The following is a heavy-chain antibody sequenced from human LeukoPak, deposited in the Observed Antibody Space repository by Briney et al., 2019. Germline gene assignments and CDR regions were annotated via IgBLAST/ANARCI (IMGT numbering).Heavy chain of an antibody. V-gene: IGHV1-69*04. CDR1: GGTFSSYA. D-gene: IGHD1-14*01. Sequence: SVKVSCKASGGTFSSYAISWVRQAPGQGLEWMGRIIPLLGIANYAQKFRGRVTITADKSTSTAYMELSSLRSEDTAVYYCARYRLSLRTYYYYYGMDVWGQGTTVTVSS. CDR3: ARYRLSLRTYYYYYGMDV. CDR2: IIPLLGIA. J-gene: IGHJ6*02.